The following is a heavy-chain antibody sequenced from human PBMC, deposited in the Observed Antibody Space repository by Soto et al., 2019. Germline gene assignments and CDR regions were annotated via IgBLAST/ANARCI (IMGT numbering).Heavy chain of an antibody. CDR1: GFTFSSYA. Sequence: GGSLRLSCAASGFTFSSYAMSWVRQAPGKGLEWVSAISGSGGSTYYADSVKGRGNISRDNSKNTLYLQMNSLRAEDTAVYYCAKIGGPVWGSYQIVSFDYWGQGTLVTVSS. J-gene: IGHJ4*02. V-gene: IGHV3-23*01. CDR2: ISGSGGST. D-gene: IGHD3-16*02. CDR3: AKIGGPVWGSYQIVSFDY.